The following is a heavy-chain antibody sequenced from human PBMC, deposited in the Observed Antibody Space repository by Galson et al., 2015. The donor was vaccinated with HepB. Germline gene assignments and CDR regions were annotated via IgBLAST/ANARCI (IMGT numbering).Heavy chain of an antibody. CDR2: ISGSGDNT. J-gene: IGHJ4*02. CDR1: GFTFSSYA. Sequence: SLRLSCAASGFTFSSYAMTWVRQAPGKGLEWVSTISGSGDNTYFADSTKGRFTISRDNSKNTLYLQMNSLRAEDTAVYFCAKFQLGMFYYFDSWGQGTLVTVSS. CDR3: AKFQLGMFYYFDS. D-gene: IGHD7-27*01. V-gene: IGHV3-23*01.